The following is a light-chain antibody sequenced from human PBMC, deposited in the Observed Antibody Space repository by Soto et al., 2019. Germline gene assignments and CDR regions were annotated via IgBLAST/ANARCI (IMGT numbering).Light chain of an antibody. Sequence: TQSRSVAGSPAESVTISCTGTDNDVGAYNYVSWYQQHPGSPPKLMIYDVARWPSGVPDRFSGSKSGNTASLTISGLKAEDEADYFCCSYAGGYTYLFGTGTKV. CDR1: DNDVGAYNY. CDR3: CSYAGGYTYL. J-gene: IGLJ1*01. CDR2: DVA. V-gene: IGLV2-11*01.